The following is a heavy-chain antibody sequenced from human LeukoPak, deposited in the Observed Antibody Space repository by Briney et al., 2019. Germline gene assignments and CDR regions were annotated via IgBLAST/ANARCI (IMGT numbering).Heavy chain of an antibody. D-gene: IGHD3-9*01. J-gene: IGHJ2*01. Sequence: PSETLSLTCTVSGGSINSGNYYWSWIRQPAGKGLEWIGRIYTRGNTNYNPSLKSRVTISLDTSKNQFSLKLSSVTAADTAVYYCARQCNEILTGYYRGELCWYFDLWGRGTLVTVSS. CDR2: IYTRGNT. CDR3: ARQCNEILTGYYRGELCWYFDL. V-gene: IGHV4-61*02. CDR1: GGSINSGNYY.